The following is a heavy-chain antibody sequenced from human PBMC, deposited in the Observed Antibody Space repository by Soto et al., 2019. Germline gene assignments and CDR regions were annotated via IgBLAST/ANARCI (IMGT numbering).Heavy chain of an antibody. CDR3: AREDSSSRISDY. CDR2: INHSGST. V-gene: IGHV4-34*01. CDR1: GGSFSGYY. J-gene: IGHJ4*02. Sequence: PSETLSLTCAVYGGSFSGYYWSWIRQPPGKGLEWIGEINHSGSTNYNPSLKSRVTISVDTSKNQFSLKLSSVTAADTAVYYCAREDSSSRISDYWGQGTLVTVSS. D-gene: IGHD6-13*01.